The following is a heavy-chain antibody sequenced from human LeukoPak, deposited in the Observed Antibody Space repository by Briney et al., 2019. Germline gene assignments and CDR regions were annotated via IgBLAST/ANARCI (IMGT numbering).Heavy chain of an antibody. CDR3: ARAYGGNSQYFQY. V-gene: IGHV4-39*07. CDR1: GGSVSSGTSY. J-gene: IGHJ1*01. CDR2: MYHSGST. Sequence: PSETLSLTCTVSGGSVSSGTSYWTWIRQPAGKGLEWIGSMYHSGSTYYNPSLKSRVTISVDTSKNQFSLKLTSVTAADTAVYYCARAYGGNSQYFQYWGQGTLVTVSS. D-gene: IGHD4-23*01.